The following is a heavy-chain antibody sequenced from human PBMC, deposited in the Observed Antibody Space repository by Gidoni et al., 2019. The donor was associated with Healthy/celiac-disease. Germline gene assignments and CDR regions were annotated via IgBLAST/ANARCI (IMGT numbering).Heavy chain of an antibody. CDR1: GGSISSSSYY. CDR3: ATRSDYGDYGIDY. J-gene: IGHJ4*02. Sequence: QLQLQESGPGLVKPSETLSLTCTVSGGSISSSSYYWGWIRQPPGKGLEWIGSSYYSGSTYYNPSLKSRVTISVDTSKNQFSLKLSSVTAADTAVYYCATRSDYGDYGIDYWGQGTLVTVSS. CDR2: SYYSGST. D-gene: IGHD4-17*01. V-gene: IGHV4-39*07.